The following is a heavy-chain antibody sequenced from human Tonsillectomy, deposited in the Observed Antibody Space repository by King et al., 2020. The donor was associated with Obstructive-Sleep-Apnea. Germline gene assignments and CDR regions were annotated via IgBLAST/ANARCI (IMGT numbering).Heavy chain of an antibody. CDR3: TRADYYDRSGYSPDY. CDR1: GFTFGDYA. D-gene: IGHD3-22*01. CDR2: IRSKAYGGTT. V-gene: IGHV3-49*03. Sequence: VQLVESGGGLVQPGRSLRLSRTASGFTFGDYALSWFRQAPGKGLEWVGFIRSKAYGGTTEYAASVKGRFTISRDDSKSIAYLQMNSLKTEDTAVYYCTRADYYDRSGYSPDYWGQGTLVTVSS. J-gene: IGHJ4*02.